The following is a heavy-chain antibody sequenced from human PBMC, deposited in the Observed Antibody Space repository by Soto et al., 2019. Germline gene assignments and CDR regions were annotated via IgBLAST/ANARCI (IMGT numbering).Heavy chain of an antibody. D-gene: IGHD4-17*01. CDR3: TRGYGDYVRDY. J-gene: IGHJ4*02. V-gene: IGHV3-73*01. CDR1: GFTFSGSA. CDR2: IRSKANNYAT. Sequence: VQLVESGGGLVQPGESLKLSCAVSGFTFSGSAMHWVRQASGKGLEWVGRIRSKANNYATAYAASVKGRCTISRDDSKNTAYLQMNSLKTEDTAVYYCTRGYGDYVRDYWGQGTLVTVSS.